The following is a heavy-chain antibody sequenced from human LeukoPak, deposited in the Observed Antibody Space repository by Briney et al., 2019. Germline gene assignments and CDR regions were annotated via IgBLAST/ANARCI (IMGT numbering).Heavy chain of an antibody. CDR1: GGSISSSDYY. CDR3: ARLNVLLWFGEGRPRGANYFDY. D-gene: IGHD3-10*01. Sequence: PSETLSLTCTVSGGSISSSDYYWGWIRQPPGKGLEWIGSFYYGGSTYYNPSLKSRVTISVDTSKSQLSLKLSSVTAADTAVYYCARLNVLLWFGEGRPRGANYFDYWGQGTLVTVSS. CDR2: FYYGGST. V-gene: IGHV4-39*01. J-gene: IGHJ4*02.